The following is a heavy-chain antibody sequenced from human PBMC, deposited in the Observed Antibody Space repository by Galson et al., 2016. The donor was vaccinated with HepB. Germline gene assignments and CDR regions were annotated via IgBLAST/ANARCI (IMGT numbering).Heavy chain of an antibody. CDR3: ARDLGYNVLTGYPHFYYYGLDV. V-gene: IGHV3-21*01. CDR2: ISSSGDYI. D-gene: IGHD3-9*01. J-gene: IGHJ6*02. CDR1: GFTFGSYS. Sequence: SLRLSCAASGFTFGSYSLNWVRQSPGKGLEWISFISSSGDYIYYADSVKGRFTISRDNAEKSVHLQMNALRAEDTAVYYCARDLGYNVLTGYPHFYYYGLDVWGRGTTVTVSS.